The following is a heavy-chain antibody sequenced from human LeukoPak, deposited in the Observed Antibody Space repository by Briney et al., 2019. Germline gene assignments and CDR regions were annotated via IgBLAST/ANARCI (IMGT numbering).Heavy chain of an antibody. CDR3: ASSIQIAATGSFDY. V-gene: IGHV3-23*01. J-gene: IGHJ4*02. D-gene: IGHD6-13*01. CDR1: GFAFSTYA. CDR2: ISGTGVST. Sequence: GGSLRLSCAASGFAFSTYAMSWVRQAPGKGLEWVSTISGTGVSTYYAHSVKGRFTISRDNSKNTLYLQMNSLRAEDTAVYYCASSIQIAATGSFDYWGQGTLVTVSA.